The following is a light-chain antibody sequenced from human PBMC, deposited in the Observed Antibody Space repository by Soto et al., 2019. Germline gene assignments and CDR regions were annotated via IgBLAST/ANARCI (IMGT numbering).Light chain of an antibody. Sequence: QSALTQPASVSGSPGQSITISCTGTSSDVGGYNFVSWYQQHPGKAPKLMIYDVNNRPSGVSNRFSGSKSGNTASLTISGLQAEDEADYYCSSYTSSSGVFGGGTKVTVL. V-gene: IGLV2-14*03. J-gene: IGLJ3*02. CDR1: SSDVGGYNF. CDR3: SSYTSSSGV. CDR2: DVN.